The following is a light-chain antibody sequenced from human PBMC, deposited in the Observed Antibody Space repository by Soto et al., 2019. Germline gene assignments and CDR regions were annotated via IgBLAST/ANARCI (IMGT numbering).Light chain of an antibody. CDR3: QQCKSYPYT. V-gene: IGKV1-5*03. CDR2: KAS. J-gene: IGKJ2*01. Sequence: DIQMTQSPSTLSASVGDRVSITCRASQSISNWLAWYQQKPGKAPKLLIYKASSLESGVPSRFSGSGSGKEFTLTISSLQPDDFASYYCQQCKSYPYTFGQGTKLEIK. CDR1: QSISNW.